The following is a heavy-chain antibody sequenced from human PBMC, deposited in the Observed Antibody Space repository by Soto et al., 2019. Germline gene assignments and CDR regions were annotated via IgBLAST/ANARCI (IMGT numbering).Heavy chain of an antibody. J-gene: IGHJ4*02. V-gene: IGHV4-34*01. Sequence: KLSETLSLTCAVYGGSFSGYYWSWIRQPPGKGLEWIGEINHSGSTNYNPSLKSRVTISVDTSKNQFSLKLSSVTAADTAVYYCARGWGRIFDYWGQGTLVTAPQ. CDR3: ARGWGRIFDY. D-gene: IGHD7-27*01. CDR2: INHSGST. CDR1: GGSFSGYY.